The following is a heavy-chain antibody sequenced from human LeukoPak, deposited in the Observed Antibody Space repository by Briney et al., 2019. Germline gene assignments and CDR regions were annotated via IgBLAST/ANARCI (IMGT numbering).Heavy chain of an antibody. J-gene: IGHJ4*02. CDR2: ISSSSSYI. V-gene: IGHV3-21*01. CDR1: GFTFSSYS. D-gene: IGHD6-6*01. CDR3: ARGPRYSSSSGAFDY. Sequence: GGSLRLSCAASGFTFSSYSMNWVRQAPGKGLEWVSSISSSSSYIYYADSVKGRFTISRDNAKNSLYLQMNSLRAEDTAVYYCARGPRYSSSSGAFDYWGQGTLVTVSS.